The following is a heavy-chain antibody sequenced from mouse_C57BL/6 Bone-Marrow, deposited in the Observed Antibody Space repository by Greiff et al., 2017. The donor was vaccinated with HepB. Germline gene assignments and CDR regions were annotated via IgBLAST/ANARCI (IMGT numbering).Heavy chain of an antibody. CDR2: IHPNSGST. CDR3: AREDYYDYDWFAY. V-gene: IGHV1-64*01. CDR1: GYTFTSYW. Sequence: QVQLQQSGAELVKPGASVKLSCKASGYTFTSYWMHWVKQRPGQGLEWIGMIHPNSGSTNYNEKFKSKATLTVDKSSSTAYMQLSSLTSEDSAVYYCAREDYYDYDWFAYWGQGTLVTVSA. D-gene: IGHD2-4*01. J-gene: IGHJ3*01.